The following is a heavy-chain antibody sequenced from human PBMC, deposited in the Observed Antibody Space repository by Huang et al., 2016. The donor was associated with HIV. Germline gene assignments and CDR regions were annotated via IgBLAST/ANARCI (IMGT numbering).Heavy chain of an antibody. CDR3: AKGSGHFDS. CDR2: SSYDGNGR. Sequence: QVRLVESGGGVVQPGRPLRLACVGSGFSFSSYGIPWVRTAPGKGLEWVAFSSYDGNGRSYAGSVKGRVSISRQNSKSTVSLQMNSLRVEDSGVYFCAKGSGHFDSWGQGTLVTVSP. V-gene: IGHV3-30*18. D-gene: IGHD2-8*02. J-gene: IGHJ5*01. CDR1: GFSFSSYG.